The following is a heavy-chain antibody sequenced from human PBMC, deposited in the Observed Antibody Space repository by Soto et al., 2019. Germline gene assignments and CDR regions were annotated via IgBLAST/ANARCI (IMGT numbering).Heavy chain of an antibody. CDR1: GGSISRSSYY. CDR3: ARSPRSIAAGGIDF. V-gene: IGHV4-39*01. D-gene: IGHD6-13*01. CDR2: IYYSGST. Sequence: SDTLSLTCTVSGGSISRSSYYWGWIRQPPGKGLEWIGSIYYSGSTYYNPSLKSRVTISVDTSKNQFSLKLSSVTAADTAVYYCARSPRSIAAGGIDFWGQGILVTVSS. J-gene: IGHJ4*01.